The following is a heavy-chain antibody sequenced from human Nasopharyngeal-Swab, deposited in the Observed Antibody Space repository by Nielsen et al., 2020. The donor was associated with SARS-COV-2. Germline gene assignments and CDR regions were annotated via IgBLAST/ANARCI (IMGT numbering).Heavy chain of an antibody. D-gene: IGHD1-20*01. CDR1: GFTFSSYA. V-gene: IGHV3-23*01. CDR2: ISGSGGST. J-gene: IGHJ6*02. CDR3: AKALSANNWNYYYYGMDV. Sequence: GESLKISCAASGFTFSSYAMSWVRQAPGKGPEWVSAISGSGGSTYYADSVKGRFTISRDNSKNTLYLQMNSLRAEDTAVYYCAKALSANNWNYYYYGMDVWGQGTTVTASS.